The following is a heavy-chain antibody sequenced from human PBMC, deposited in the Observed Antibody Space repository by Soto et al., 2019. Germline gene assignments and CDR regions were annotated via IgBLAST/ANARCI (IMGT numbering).Heavy chain of an antibody. V-gene: IGHV4-59*08. D-gene: IGHD6-13*01. Sequence: QVQLQESGPGLVKPSETLSLTCTVSDGAISSYYWSWIRKPPGKGLEWIAYIYYSGSTNYNPSLKSRVAISVDTSKNQFSLKLNSVTAADTAVYYCARLNPAAGAQIFDHWGQGTLVTVSS. J-gene: IGHJ4*02. CDR1: DGAISSYY. CDR2: IYYSGST. CDR3: ARLNPAAGAQIFDH.